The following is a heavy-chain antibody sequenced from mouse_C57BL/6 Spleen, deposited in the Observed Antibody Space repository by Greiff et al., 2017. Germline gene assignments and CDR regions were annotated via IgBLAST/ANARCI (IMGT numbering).Heavy chain of an antibody. Sequence: QVQLQQPGAELVMPGASVKLSCKASGYTFTSYWMHWVKQRPGQGLEWIGEIDPSDSYTNYNQKFKGKSTLTVDKSSSTAYMQLSSLTSEDSAVYYCARSWAYGSSYDAMDYWGQGTSVTVSS. CDR1: GYTFTSYW. V-gene: IGHV1-69*01. CDR2: IDPSDSYT. CDR3: ARSWAYGSSYDAMDY. D-gene: IGHD1-1*01. J-gene: IGHJ4*01.